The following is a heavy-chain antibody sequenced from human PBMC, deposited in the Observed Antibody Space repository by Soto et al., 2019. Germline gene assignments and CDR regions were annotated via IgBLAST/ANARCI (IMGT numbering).Heavy chain of an antibody. D-gene: IGHD6-6*01. V-gene: IGHV1-2*04. CDR3: ARGPSIAARPYYYYYYMDV. CDR1: GYTFTGYY. CDR2: INPNSCGT. Sequence: ASVKVSCKASGYTFTGYYMHWVRQAPGPGLEWMGWINPNSCGTNYAQKFQGWVTMTRDTSISTAYMELSRLRSDDTAVYYCARGPSIAARPYYYYYYMDVWGKGTTVTVSS. J-gene: IGHJ6*03.